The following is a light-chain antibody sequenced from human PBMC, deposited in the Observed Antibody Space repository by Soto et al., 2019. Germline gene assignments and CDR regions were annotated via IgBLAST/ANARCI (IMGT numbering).Light chain of an antibody. V-gene: IGKV3-11*02. Sequence: ILLAQSPATLSLSPGERATLSCKASQDVSIFLAWYQQKPGQAHRLLIHDASNRATGVPARFSGSGSGRDFTLTITSLEPEDFAVYYCQQRSTWLYTFGQGTKLEV. CDR3: QQRSTWLYT. CDR1: QDVSIF. J-gene: IGKJ2*01. CDR2: DAS.